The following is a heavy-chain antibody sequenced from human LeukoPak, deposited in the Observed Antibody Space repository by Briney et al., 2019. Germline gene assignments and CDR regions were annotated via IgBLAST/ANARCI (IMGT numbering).Heavy chain of an antibody. J-gene: IGHJ3*02. Sequence: GGSLGLSCAASGFTFSSYAMSWVRQAPGKGLEWVSAISGSGGSTYYADSVKGRFTISRDNSKNTLYLQMNSLRAEDTAVYYCANAPYYDILTSGAFDIWGQGTTVTVSS. CDR3: ANAPYYDILTSGAFDI. CDR2: ISGSGGST. CDR1: GFTFSSYA. V-gene: IGHV3-23*01. D-gene: IGHD3-9*01.